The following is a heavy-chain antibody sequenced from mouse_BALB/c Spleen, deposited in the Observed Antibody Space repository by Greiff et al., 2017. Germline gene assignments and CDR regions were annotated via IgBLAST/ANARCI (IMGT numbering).Heavy chain of an antibody. D-gene: IGHD2-3*01. V-gene: IGHV1-69*01. CDR2: IDTSDSYT. CDR1: GYTFTDYW. J-gene: IGHJ4*01. CDR3: ARGGGLLYAMDY. Sequence: VQLQQSGAELVMPGASVKMSCKASGYTFTDYWMHWVKQRPGQGLEWIGAIDTSDSYTSYNQKFKGKATLTVDESSSTAYMQLSSLTSEDSAVYYCARGGGLLYAMDYWGQGTSVTVSS.